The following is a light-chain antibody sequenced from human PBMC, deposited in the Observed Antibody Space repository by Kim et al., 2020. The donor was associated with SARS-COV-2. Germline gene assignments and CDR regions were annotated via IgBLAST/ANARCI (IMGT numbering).Light chain of an antibody. CDR3: QQYGSSPPT. V-gene: IGKV3-20*01. J-gene: IGKJ2*01. CDR2: GAA. CDR1: QSVSSSY. Sequence: GERAALSGRASQSVSSSYLAWYQQKPGQAPRLLSDGAASRATGIPDRFRGRGSGTDFTLTISRLEPEDFAGYYCQQYGSSPPTFGQGTKLEI.